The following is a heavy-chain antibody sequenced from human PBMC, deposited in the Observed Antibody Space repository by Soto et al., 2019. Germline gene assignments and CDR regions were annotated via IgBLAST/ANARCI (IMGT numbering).Heavy chain of an antibody. CDR2: IMPIFGTA. Sequence: QVQLVQSGAEVKKPGSSVRVSCKVSGGSFRNYGITWVRQAPGQGLEWMGGIMPIFGTANYAQKFQGRVTISADELTTTVSLELSSLSSDDTAVYCCARARDYDLLTAREYAFDVWGQGTTVAVS. J-gene: IGHJ6*02. D-gene: IGHD3-9*01. CDR3: ARARDYDLLTAREYAFDV. V-gene: IGHV1-69*01. CDR1: GGSFRNYG.